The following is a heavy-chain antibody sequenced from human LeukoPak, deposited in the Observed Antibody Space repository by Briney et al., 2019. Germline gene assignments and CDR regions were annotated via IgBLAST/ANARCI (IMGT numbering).Heavy chain of an antibody. Sequence: SETLSLTCTVSGGSVSSYFCSWIRQPPGKGLEWIGYMYYSGSTNYNPSLKSRVTMSVDTSKHQFSLQLSSVTAADTAVYYCARLDNARGAFDYWGQGTLVTVSS. D-gene: IGHD2-2*03. CDR2: MYYSGST. V-gene: IGHV4-59*02. CDR3: ARLDNARGAFDY. J-gene: IGHJ4*02. CDR1: GGSVSSYF.